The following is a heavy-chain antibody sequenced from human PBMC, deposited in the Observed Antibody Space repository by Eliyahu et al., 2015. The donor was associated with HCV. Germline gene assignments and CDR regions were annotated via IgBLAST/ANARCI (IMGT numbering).Heavy chain of an antibody. CDR2: ISSSTSII. J-gene: IGHJ3*01. D-gene: IGHD4-17*01. CDR3: ARDRTSNGDPRDPDAFDV. CDR1: GITRSGXX. V-gene: IGHV3-21*01. Sequence: EMHLVESGGGLVKPGGXLRLSCAXSGITRSGXXMNWVRQAPGKGLEGVSSISSSTSIIYYGDSARGRFTISRDNAKNSLYLQMNSLRAEDTAMYYCARDRTSNGDPRDPDAFDVWGQGTMVTVSS.